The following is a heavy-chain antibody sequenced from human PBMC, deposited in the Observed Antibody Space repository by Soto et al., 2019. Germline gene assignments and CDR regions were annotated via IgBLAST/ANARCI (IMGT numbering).Heavy chain of an antibody. J-gene: IGHJ5*02. D-gene: IGHD2-15*01. CDR2: IIPIFGTA. V-gene: IGHV1-69*13. CDR1: GGTFSSYA. Sequence: VASVKVSCKASGGTFSSYAISWVRQAPGQGLEWMGGIIPIFGTANYAQKFQGRVTVTADESTSTAYMELSSLRSEDTAVYYCARVGTPYNWFDPWGQGTLVTVSS. CDR3: ARVGTPYNWFDP.